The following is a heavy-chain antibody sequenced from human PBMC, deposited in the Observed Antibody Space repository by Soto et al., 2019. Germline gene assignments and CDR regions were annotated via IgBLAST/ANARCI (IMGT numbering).Heavy chain of an antibody. V-gene: IGHV4-31*03. D-gene: IGHD5-12*01. Sequence: SETLSLTCTVSGGSISSGGYYWSWIRQHPGKGLEWIGYIYYSGSTYYNPSLKSRVTISVDTSKNQFSLKLSSVTAADTAVYYCVGGQYSGYAYYFDYWGQGTLVTVSS. CDR1: GGSISSGGYY. CDR3: VGGQYSGYAYYFDY. CDR2: IYYSGST. J-gene: IGHJ4*02.